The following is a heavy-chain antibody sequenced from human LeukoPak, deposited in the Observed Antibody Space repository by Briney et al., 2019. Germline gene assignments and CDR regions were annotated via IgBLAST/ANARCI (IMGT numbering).Heavy chain of an antibody. D-gene: IGHD2-2*01. CDR2: IYHSGST. CDR3: ARDLRVPAALNWFDP. CDR1: GYSISSGYY. Sequence: PSETLSLTCTVSGYSISSGYYWGWIRQPPGKGLEWIGSIYHSGSTYYNPSLKSRVTISVDTSKNQFSLKLSSVTAADTAVYYCARDLRVPAALNWFDPWGQGTLVTVSS. J-gene: IGHJ5*02. V-gene: IGHV4-38-2*02.